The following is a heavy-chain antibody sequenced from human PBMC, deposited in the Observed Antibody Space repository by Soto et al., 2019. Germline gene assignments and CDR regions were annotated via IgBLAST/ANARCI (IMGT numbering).Heavy chain of an antibody. J-gene: IGHJ4*02. CDR2: ISGSGGST. CDR1: GFTFSSYA. CDR3: AKERDGSAYYFGY. V-gene: IGHV3-23*01. D-gene: IGHD3-10*01. Sequence: GGSLRLSCAASGFTFSSYAMSWVRQAPGKGLEWVSAISGSGGSTYYADCVKGRFTISRVNSKNMLYLQVNSLRAEDTAVYYWAKERDGSAYYFGYWGQRTLVAVAS.